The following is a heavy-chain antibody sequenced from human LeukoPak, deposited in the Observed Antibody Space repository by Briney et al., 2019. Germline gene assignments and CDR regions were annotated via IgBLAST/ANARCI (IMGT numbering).Heavy chain of an antibody. CDR1: GYTFTSYA. V-gene: IGHV1-3*01. D-gene: IGHD3-10*01. CDR3: ARDSGAAAFDI. CDR2: INAGNGNT. J-gene: IGHJ3*02. Sequence: ASVKVSCKASGYTFTSYAMHWVRLAPGQRLEWMGWINAGNGNTKYSQKFQGRVTITRDTSASTAYMELSSLRSEDTAVYYCARDSGAAAFDIWGQGTMVTVSS.